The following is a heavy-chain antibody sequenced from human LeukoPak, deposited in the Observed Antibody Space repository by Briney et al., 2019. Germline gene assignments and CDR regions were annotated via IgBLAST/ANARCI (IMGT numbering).Heavy chain of an antibody. CDR1: GFTFSNYW. CDR2: IKQDGSEK. Sequence: GGSLRLSCAASGFTFSNYWMSWVRQAPGKGLEWVANIKQDGSEKYYVDSVKGRFTISRDNAKNSLYLQMNSLRAEDTAVYYCARDGSYGYGDYWGQGTLVTVSS. V-gene: IGHV3-7*01. CDR3: ARDGSYGYGDY. J-gene: IGHJ4*02. D-gene: IGHD5-18*01.